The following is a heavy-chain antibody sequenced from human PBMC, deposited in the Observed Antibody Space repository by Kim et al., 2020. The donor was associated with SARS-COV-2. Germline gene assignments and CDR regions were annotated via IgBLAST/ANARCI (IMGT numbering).Heavy chain of an antibody. CDR3: ARDRKRSAGSAFDI. CDR2: IYYSGST. J-gene: IGHJ3*02. V-gene: IGHV4-59*01. D-gene: IGHD3-10*01. CDR1: GGSISSYY. Sequence: SETLSLTCTVSGGSISSYYWSWIRQPPGKGLEWIGYIYYSGSTNYNPSLKSRVTISVDTSKNQFSLKLSSVTAADTAVYYCARDRKRSAGSAFDIWGQGTMVTVSS.